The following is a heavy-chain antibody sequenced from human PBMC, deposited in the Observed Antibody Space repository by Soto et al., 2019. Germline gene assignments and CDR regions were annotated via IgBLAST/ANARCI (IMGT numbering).Heavy chain of an antibody. V-gene: IGHV1-69*13. CDR3: AREAMYYFDF. CDR1: GGTFSNYA. J-gene: IGHJ4*02. CDR2: SIPNFGTA. Sequence: SVKVSCKTSGGTFSNYAFSWVRQAPGQGLEWLGGSIPNFGTARYAQNFQGRVTITADESTSTAYMELSSLTSDDTAVYYCAREAMYYFDFWGQGTLVTVSS.